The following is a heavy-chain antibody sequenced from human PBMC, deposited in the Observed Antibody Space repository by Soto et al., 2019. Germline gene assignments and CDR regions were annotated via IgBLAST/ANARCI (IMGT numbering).Heavy chain of an antibody. CDR3: ARAAETGGNWFDP. CDR1: GGSIRSSY. Sequence: SETLSLTCTVSGGSIRSSYWTWIRQPPGKGLEWIGHMYFSGTTNFTPSLKSRITMSVDTSKNQFSLKLSSVTAADTAVYYCARAAETGGNWFDPWGQGTLVTVSS. CDR2: MYFSGTT. J-gene: IGHJ5*02. D-gene: IGHD1-1*01. V-gene: IGHV4-59*01.